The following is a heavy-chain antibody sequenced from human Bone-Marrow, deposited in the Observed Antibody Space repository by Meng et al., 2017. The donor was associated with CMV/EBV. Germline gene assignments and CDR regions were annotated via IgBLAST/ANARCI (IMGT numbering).Heavy chain of an antibody. J-gene: IGHJ4*02. V-gene: IGHV3-48*03. CDR1: GFTFSSYE. Sequence: GGSLRLSCAASGFTFSSYEMNWVRQAPGKGLEWLSYITSSGRTIYYADSVKGRFTISRDNAKNSLHLQMNNLRAEDTAIYYCVQTLYWGQGTLVTFSS. CDR2: ITSSGRTI. D-gene: IGHD3-16*01. CDR3: VQTLY.